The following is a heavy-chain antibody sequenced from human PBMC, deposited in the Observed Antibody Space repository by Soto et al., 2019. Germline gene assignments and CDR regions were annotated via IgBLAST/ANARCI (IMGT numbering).Heavy chain of an antibody. CDR3: ARGGADHYHYGMDV. CDR2: MNGAGTST. Sequence: RGSLRLSCAASGFTLTTYAMTWFRQPSGKGLEWVSSMNGAGTSTSYADSVKGRFTTSRDNSKNTLYLEMNSLRAEDTAVYYCARGGADHYHYGMDVWGQGTTVTVSS. V-gene: IGHV3-23*01. CDR1: GFTLTTYA. J-gene: IGHJ6*02. D-gene: IGHD3-10*01.